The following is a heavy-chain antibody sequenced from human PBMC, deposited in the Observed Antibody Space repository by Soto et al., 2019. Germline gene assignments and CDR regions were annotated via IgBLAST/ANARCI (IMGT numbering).Heavy chain of an antibody. CDR3: GRGRSGQIVVFY. CDR2: IGPESGAT. D-gene: IGHD1-26*01. V-gene: IGHV1-2*02. J-gene: IGHJ4*02. CDR1: GYTFTGHY. Sequence: GASVKVSCKASGYTFTGHYIHWVRQAPEQGPEWMGEIGPESGATRYAQRFQGRVTMTRDMSITTVYMESNNLSPDDTAVYYCGRGRSGQIVVFYWGQGTPVTVSS.